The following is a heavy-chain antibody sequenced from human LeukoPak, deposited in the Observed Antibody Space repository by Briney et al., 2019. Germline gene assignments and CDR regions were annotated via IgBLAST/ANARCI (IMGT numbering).Heavy chain of an antibody. D-gene: IGHD4-17*01. CDR2: IRTKANSYAT. Sequence: GGSLRLSCATSGFTFSGSAMHWVRQASGKGLEWVGRIRTKANSYATAHAASVNGRFTISRDDSKNTAYLQMDSLKTEDTALYYCTRGYGDYYFDYWGQGALVTVSS. J-gene: IGHJ4*02. V-gene: IGHV3-73*01. CDR3: TRGYGDYYFDY. CDR1: GFTFSGSA.